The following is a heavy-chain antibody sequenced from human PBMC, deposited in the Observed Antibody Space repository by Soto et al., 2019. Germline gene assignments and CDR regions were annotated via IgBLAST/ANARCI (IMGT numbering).Heavy chain of an antibody. CDR2: ISAYNGNT. V-gene: IGHV1-18*01. CDR3: ACVIGYYYRMDV. CDR1: GYTFTTYD. J-gene: IGHJ6*02. Sequence: QVQLVQSGGEVKKPGASVKVSCKASGYTFTTYDLSWVRQAPGQGLEWMGWISAYNGNTNYAQNLQGRVTMTTDTSTSTTYMELRSLRSDDTAVYYCACVIGYYYRMDVWGQGTTVTVSS. D-gene: IGHD3-22*01.